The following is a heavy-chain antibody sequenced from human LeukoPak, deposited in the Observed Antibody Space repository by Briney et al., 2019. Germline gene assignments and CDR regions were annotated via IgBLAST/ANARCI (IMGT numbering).Heavy chain of an antibody. CDR1: GFTVSSNY. V-gene: IGHV3-53*01. D-gene: IGHD6-19*01. CDR2: IYSGGST. CDR3: ARDRPVALASGAVAGLDAFDI. Sequence: SGGSLRLSCAASGFTVSSNYMSWVRQAPGKGLEWVSVIYSGGSTYYADSVKGRFTISRDNSKNTLYLQMNSLRAEDTAVYYCARDRPVALASGAVAGLDAFDIWGQGTMVTVSS. J-gene: IGHJ3*02.